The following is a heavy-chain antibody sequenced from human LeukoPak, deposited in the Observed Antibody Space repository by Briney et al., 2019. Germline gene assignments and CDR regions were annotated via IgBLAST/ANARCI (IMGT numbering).Heavy chain of an antibody. CDR2: ISYDGSNK. CDR3: ARDMYYHDSSGYYFFDY. CDR1: GFTFSSYA. V-gene: IGHV3-30-3*01. J-gene: IGHJ4*02. Sequence: GGSLRLSCAASGFTFSSYAMHWVRQAPGKGLEWVAVISYDGSNKYYADSVKGRFTISRDNSKNTLYLQMNSLRAEDTAVYYCARDMYYHDSSGYYFFDYWGQGTLVTVSS. D-gene: IGHD3-22*01.